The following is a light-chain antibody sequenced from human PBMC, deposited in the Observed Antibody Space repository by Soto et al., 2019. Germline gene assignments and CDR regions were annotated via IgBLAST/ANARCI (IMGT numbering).Light chain of an antibody. CDR1: QSVSSNY. Sequence: ENVLTQSPGTLSLSPGERATLSCRASQSVSSNYLAWYQQKPGQAPRLLIYGASSRATGIPDRFSGSGSGTDFTLTISSLEPEDFAVYYCQQYGSSLITFGQGTRLEIK. CDR3: QQYGSSLIT. J-gene: IGKJ5*01. V-gene: IGKV3-20*01. CDR2: GAS.